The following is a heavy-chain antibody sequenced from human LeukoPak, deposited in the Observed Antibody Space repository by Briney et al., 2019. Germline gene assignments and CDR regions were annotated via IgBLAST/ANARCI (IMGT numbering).Heavy chain of an antibody. D-gene: IGHD1/OR15-1a*01. CDR3: AKDWFATTDY. CDR1: GFPFSIAW. V-gene: IGHV3-74*01. Sequence: GGSLTLSLAASGFPFSIAWIHWFRQLPGKGLMWVSRITTDETTTYADSVRGRFTISRDNAKNTVYLQMNSLRVEDTAVYYCAKDWFATTDYWGQANLFSVSS. J-gene: IGHJ4*02. CDR2: ITTDETT.